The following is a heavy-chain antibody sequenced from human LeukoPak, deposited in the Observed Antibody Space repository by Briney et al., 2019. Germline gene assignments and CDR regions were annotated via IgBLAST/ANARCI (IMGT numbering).Heavy chain of an antibody. CDR2: ISGCGGST. V-gene: IGHV3-23*01. J-gene: IGHJ4*02. CDR1: GFTFSSYA. Sequence: PGGSLRLSCSASGFTFSSYAMSWVRQAPGKGLEWVSAISGCGGSTYYADSVKGRFTISRDNSKNTLYLQMNSLRAEDTAVYYCAKSQDEYCSSTSCYAGNFDYWGQGALVTVSS. D-gene: IGHD2-2*01. CDR3: AKSQDEYCSSTSCYAGNFDY.